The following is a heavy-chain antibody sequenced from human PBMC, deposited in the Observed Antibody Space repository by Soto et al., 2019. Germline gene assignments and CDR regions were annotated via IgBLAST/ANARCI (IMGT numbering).Heavy chain of an antibody. CDR2: IIPIFGTA. D-gene: IGHD3-9*01. CDR1: GGTFSSYA. J-gene: IGHJ4*02. Sequence: ASVKVSCKASGGTFSSYAISWVRQAPGQGLEWMGGIIPIFGTANYAQKFQGRVTITADESTRTAHMELSSLRSEDTAVYYCATAGGYFAWFPFDYWGQGTLVTGSS. CDR3: ATAGGYFAWFPFDY. V-gene: IGHV1-69*13.